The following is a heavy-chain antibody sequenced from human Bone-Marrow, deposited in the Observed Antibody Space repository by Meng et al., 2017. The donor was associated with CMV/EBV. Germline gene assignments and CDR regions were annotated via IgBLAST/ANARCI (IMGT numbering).Heavy chain of an antibody. CDR3: ARIKEAQGSDKIFDY. V-gene: IGHV3-7*01. CDR1: GFTISSYW. J-gene: IGHJ4*02. D-gene: IGHD2-15*01. Sequence: GESLKISCAASGFTISSYWMNWVRQAPGKGLEWVANIKGDGSMEYFVDSVKGRFTISRDNAKNSLFLQMNSLRAEDTAVYYCARIKEAQGSDKIFDYWGQGTLVTVSS. CDR2: IKGDGSME.